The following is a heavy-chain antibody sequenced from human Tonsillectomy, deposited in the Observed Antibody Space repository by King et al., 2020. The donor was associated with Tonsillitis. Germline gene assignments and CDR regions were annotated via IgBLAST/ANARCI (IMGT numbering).Heavy chain of an antibody. CDR3: ARDPTTNWYIDL. D-gene: IGHD1-1*01. J-gene: IGHJ2*01. Sequence: VQLVESGGGVVQPGRSLRLSCAASGFTFRSYGLHWVRQAPGKGLEWVAVISFDGSKKFYADSVKGRFTISRDNSENTLYLQINSLRAEDTAVYYCARDPTTNWYIDLWGRGTLVTVSS. CDR1: GFTFRSYG. CDR2: ISFDGSKK. V-gene: IGHV3-33*05.